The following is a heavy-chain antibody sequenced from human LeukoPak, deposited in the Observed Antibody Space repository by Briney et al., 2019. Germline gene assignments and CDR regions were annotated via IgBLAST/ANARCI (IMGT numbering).Heavy chain of an antibody. CDR1: GGSISSYY. D-gene: IGHD5-18*01. CDR3: SKGKASGYSNGYYYYYYMDV. V-gene: IGHV4-59*01. J-gene: IGHJ6*03. Sequence: SETLSLTCTVSGGSISSYYWSWIRQPPGKGLEWIGYIYYSGSTNYNPSLKSRVTISVDTSKNQFSLKLSSVTAADTAVYYCSKGKASGYSNGYYYYYYMDVWGKGTTVTVSS. CDR2: IYYSGST.